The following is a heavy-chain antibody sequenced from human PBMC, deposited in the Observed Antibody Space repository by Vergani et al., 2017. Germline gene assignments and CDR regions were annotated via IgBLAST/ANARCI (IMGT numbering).Heavy chain of an antibody. V-gene: IGHV4-39*01. CDR2: IYYSGST. CDR3: ARLVGGXGSGWYGAFYGMDV. J-gene: IGHJ6*02. Sequence: QLQLQESGPGLVKPSETLSLTCTVSGGSISSSSYYWGWIRQPPGKGLEWIGNIYYSGSTYYNTSLKSRVTISVDTSKNQFSLKVSSVTAADTAVYYCARLVGGXGSGWYGAFYGMDVWGQGTTVTVSS. D-gene: IGHD6-19*01. CDR1: GGSISSSSYY.